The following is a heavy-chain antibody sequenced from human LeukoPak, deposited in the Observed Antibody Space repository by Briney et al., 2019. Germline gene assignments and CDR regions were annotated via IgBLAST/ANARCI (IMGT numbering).Heavy chain of an antibody. CDR3: AKRYYSDSSGYLGSHNY. V-gene: IGHV3-23*01. CDR1: GFTFSNHA. J-gene: IGHJ4*02. CDR2: ISGSGGST. D-gene: IGHD3-22*01. Sequence: GGSLRLSCAASGFTFSNHAMSWVRRAPGKGLEWVSGISGSGGSTYYADSVRGRFTISRDNSKNTVYLQMNSLRAEDTAVYYCAKRYYSDSSGYLGSHNYCGQGTLVTVSS.